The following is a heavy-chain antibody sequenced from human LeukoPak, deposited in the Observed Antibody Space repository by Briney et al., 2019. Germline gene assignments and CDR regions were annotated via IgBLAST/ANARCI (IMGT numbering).Heavy chain of an antibody. CDR1: GGSISSSSYY. V-gene: IGHV4-39*07. CDR3: ARDTPIHY. D-gene: IGHD5-24*01. CDR2: IYYSGST. Sequence: SEALSLTCTVSGGSISSSSYYWGWIRRPPGKGLEWIGSIYYSGSTYYNPSLKSRVTISVDTSRNQFSLKLSSVTAADTAVYYCARDTPIHYWGQGTLVTVSS. J-gene: IGHJ4*02.